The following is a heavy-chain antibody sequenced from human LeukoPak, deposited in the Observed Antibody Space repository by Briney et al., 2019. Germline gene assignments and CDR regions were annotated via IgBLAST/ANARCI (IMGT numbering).Heavy chain of an antibody. Sequence: ASVKVSCKASGYTFTTYAMHWVRQAPGQRLEWMGWTNAGNGNTKYSQKFQARVTITRDTSASTAYMELSSLRSEDTAVYYCARDPIGSRWPYYFDYWGQGTLVTVSS. CDR2: TNAGNGNT. CDR1: GYTFTTYA. D-gene: IGHD6-13*01. J-gene: IGHJ4*02. V-gene: IGHV1-3*01. CDR3: ARDPIGSRWPYYFDY.